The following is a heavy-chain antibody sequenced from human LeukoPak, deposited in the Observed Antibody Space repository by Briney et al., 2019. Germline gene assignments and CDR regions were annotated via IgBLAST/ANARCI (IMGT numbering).Heavy chain of an antibody. J-gene: IGHJ4*02. CDR2: INSDGSST. CDR1: GFTFSSYA. CDR3: ARDADDFWSGYYLL. V-gene: IGHV3-74*01. Sequence: PGGSLRLSCAASGFTFSSYAMSWVRQAPGKGLVWVSRINSDGSSTSYADSVKGRFTISRDNAKNTLYLQMNSLRAEDTAVYYCARDADDFWSGYYLLWGQGTLVTVSS. D-gene: IGHD3-3*01.